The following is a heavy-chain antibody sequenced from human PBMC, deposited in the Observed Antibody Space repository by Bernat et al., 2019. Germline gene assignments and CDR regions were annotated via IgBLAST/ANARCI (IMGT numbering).Heavy chain of an antibody. CDR2: IYHSGST. V-gene: IGHV4-39*01. CDR3: ARLLRTLYYFDY. J-gene: IGHJ4*02. D-gene: IGHD3-3*01. CDR1: GGSISSSSYY. Sequence: QLQLQESGPGLVKPSETLSFTCTVSGGSISSSSYYWGWNRQPPGKGLEWIGSIYHSGSTYYNPSLKSRVTISVDTSKNQFSLKLSAVTAADTAVYYCARLLRTLYYFDYWGQGTLVTVSS.